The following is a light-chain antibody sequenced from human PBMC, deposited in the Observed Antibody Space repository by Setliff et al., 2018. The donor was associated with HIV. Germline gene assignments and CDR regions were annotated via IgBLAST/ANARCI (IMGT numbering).Light chain of an antibody. J-gene: IGLJ1*01. CDR2: QAT. CDR1: SSDVGRYNL. CDR3: CSTTGSNTYV. Sequence: QSALAQPASVSGSPGQSITISCTGTSSDVGRYNLVSWYQQHPGKAPKLMIYQATKRPSGVSNRFSGSKSGNTASLTISGLQAEDEAYYYCCSTTGSNTYVFGTGTKVTVL. V-gene: IGLV2-23*01.